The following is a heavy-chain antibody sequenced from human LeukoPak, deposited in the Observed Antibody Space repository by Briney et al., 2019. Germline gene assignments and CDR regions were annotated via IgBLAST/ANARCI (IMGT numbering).Heavy chain of an antibody. V-gene: IGHV4-4*07. J-gene: IGHJ4*02. Sequence: SETLSLTCTVSGGSISSYYWSWIRQPAGKGLEWIGRIYTSGSTNYNPSLKRRVTMSVDTSKNQFSLKLSSVTAADTAVYYCARAVYGCSSTSCSFLFDYWGQGTLVTVSS. CDR1: GGSISSYY. D-gene: IGHD2-2*01. CDR2: IYTSGST. CDR3: ARAVYGCSSTSCSFLFDY.